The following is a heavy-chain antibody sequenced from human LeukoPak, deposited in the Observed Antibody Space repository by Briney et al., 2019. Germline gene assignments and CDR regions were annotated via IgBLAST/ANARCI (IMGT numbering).Heavy chain of an antibody. CDR1: GGSISSGGYY. V-gene: IGHV4-31*03. D-gene: IGHD2-15*01. J-gene: IGHJ5*02. CDR3: ARHDIGYCSGGRCLDNWFDP. CDR2: IYYSGST. Sequence: PSETLSLTCTVSGGSISSGGYYWSWIRQHPGKGLEWIGYIYYSGSTYYNPSLKSRVTISVDTSKNQFSLKLSSVTAADTAVYYCARHDIGYCSGGRCLDNWFDPWGQGTLVTVSS.